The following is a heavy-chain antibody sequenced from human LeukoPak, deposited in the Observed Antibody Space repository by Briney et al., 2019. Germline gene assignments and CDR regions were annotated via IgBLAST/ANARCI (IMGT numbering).Heavy chain of an antibody. CDR3: ARGYSSLV. J-gene: IGHJ4*02. V-gene: IGHV4-34*01. Sequence: SETLSLTCAVYGGSFSGYYWSWIRQPPGKGLEWIGEINHSGSTNYNPSLKSRVTISVDTSKNQFSLKLSSVTAADTAVYYCARGYSSLVWGQGTLVTVSS. D-gene: IGHD5-18*01. CDR2: INHSGST. CDR1: GGSFSGYY.